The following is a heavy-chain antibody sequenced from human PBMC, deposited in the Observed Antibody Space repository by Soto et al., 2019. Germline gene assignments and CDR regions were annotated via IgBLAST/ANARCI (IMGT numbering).Heavy chain of an antibody. CDR2: IYYSGST. V-gene: IGHV4-61*01. Sequence: QVQLQESGPGLVKPSETLSLTCTVSGGSVSSGSYYWSWIRQPLGKGLEWIGYIYYSGSTNYNPSLKSRVTISVDTSKNQFSLKLSSVTAADTAVYYCAREGAYQSLDYWGQGTLVTVSS. CDR1: GGSVSSGSYY. CDR3: AREGAYQSLDY. D-gene: IGHD2-2*01. J-gene: IGHJ4*02.